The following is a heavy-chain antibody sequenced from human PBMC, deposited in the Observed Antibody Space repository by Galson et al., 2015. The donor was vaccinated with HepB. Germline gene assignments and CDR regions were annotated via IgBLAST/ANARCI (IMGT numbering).Heavy chain of an antibody. CDR3: ARGLLAFDI. Sequence: SETLSLTCTVSGDSISSYYWTWIRQSPGKGLEWIGYIYYSGSTNYNPSLKSRVTISVDTSKNQFSLKLFSVTAADTAVYYCARGLLAFDIWGQGTMVTVSS. V-gene: IGHV4-59*01. CDR2: IYYSGST. D-gene: IGHD2-21*01. J-gene: IGHJ3*02. CDR1: GDSISSYY.